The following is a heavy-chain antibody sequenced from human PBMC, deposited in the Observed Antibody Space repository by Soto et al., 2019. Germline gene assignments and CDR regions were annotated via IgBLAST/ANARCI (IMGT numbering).Heavy chain of an antibody. CDR2: IKQDGSEK. CDR3: ARFDGYSSSWSFDY. D-gene: IGHD6-13*01. CDR1: GFTFSRYW. J-gene: IGHJ4*02. Sequence: EVQLVESGGGLVQPGGSLRLSCAASGFTFSRYWMSWVRQAPGKGLEWVANIKQDGSEKYSVDSVEGRFTISRDNAKKTLYLQMNSLRAEGTAVYYCARFDGYSSSWSFDYWGQGTLVTVSS. V-gene: IGHV3-7*01.